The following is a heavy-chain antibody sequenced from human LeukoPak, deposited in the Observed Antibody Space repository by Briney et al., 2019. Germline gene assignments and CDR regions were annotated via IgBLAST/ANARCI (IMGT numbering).Heavy chain of an antibody. D-gene: IGHD3-10*01. CDR1: GGSISSYY. Sequence: PSETLSLTCTVSGGSISSYYWSWIRQHPGKGLEWIGYIYYSGSTYYNPSLKSRVTISVDTSKNQFSLKLSSVTAADTAVYYCAREVIWFGEGRFDYWGQGTLVTVSS. J-gene: IGHJ4*02. CDR3: AREVIWFGEGRFDY. CDR2: IYYSGST. V-gene: IGHV4-59*06.